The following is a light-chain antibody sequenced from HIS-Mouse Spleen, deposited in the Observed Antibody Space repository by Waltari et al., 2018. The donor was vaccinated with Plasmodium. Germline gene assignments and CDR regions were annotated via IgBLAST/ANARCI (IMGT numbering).Light chain of an antibody. CDR1: SGYSNYK. CDR2: VGTGGIVG. J-gene: IGLJ3*02. Sequence: QPVLTQPPSASASLGASVTLTCTLSSGYSNYKVDWYQQRPGKGPRFVVRVGTGGIVGSKGDGIPDRFSVLGSGLNRYLTIKNIQEEDESDYHCGADHGSGSNFDWVFGGGTKLTVL. CDR3: GADHGSGSNFDWV. V-gene: IGLV9-49*01.